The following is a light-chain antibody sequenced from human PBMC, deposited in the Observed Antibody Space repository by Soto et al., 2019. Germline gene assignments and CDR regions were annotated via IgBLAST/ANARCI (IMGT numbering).Light chain of an antibody. V-gene: IGLV1-47*01. CDR2: RNN. J-gene: IGLJ1*01. CDR1: SSNIGSNY. Sequence: QSVLSKPPSASGTPGHRFTISCSGSSSNIGSNYVYWYQQLPGTAPKLLIYRNNQRPSGVPDRFSGSKSGTSASLAISGLRSEDEADYYCAAWADSLSGYVFGTGTKVTVL. CDR3: AAWADSLSGYV.